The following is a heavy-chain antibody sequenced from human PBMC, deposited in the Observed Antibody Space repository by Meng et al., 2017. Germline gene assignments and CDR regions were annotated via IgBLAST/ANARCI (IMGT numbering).Heavy chain of an antibody. Sequence: GGSLRLSCAASGFTFSDYYMSWIRQAPGKGLEWVSYISSSGSTIYYADSVKGRFTISRDNAKNSLYLQMNSLRAEDTAVYYCAREGYYDSSGYEAFDIWGQGTMVTVSS. D-gene: IGHD3-22*01. J-gene: IGHJ3*02. V-gene: IGHV3-11*04. CDR3: AREGYYDSSGYEAFDI. CDR1: GFTFSDYY. CDR2: ISSSGSTI.